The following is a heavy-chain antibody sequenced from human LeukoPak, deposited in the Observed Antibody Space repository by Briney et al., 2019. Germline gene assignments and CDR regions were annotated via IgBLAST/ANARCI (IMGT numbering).Heavy chain of an antibody. Sequence: GSLRLSCAASGFSFSSYVMSWVRQAPGKGLEWVSAISGSGGNTYYADSVRGRFTISRDNSKNTLYLQMNSLRAEDTAIYYCAKVSWANYFDYWGQGTLVTVSS. CDR1: GFSFSSYV. CDR3: AKVSWANYFDY. D-gene: IGHD6-13*01. V-gene: IGHV3-23*01. CDR2: ISGSGGNT. J-gene: IGHJ4*02.